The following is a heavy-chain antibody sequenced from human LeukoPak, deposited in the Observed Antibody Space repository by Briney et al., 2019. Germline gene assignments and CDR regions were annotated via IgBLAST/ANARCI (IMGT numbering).Heavy chain of an antibody. CDR2: ISYDGSNK. CDR1: GFTFSSYA. D-gene: IGHD3-3*01. J-gene: IGHJ4*02. V-gene: IGHV3-30-3*01. Sequence: GGSLRLSCAASGFTFSSYAMHWVRQAPGKGLEWVAVISYDGSNKYYADSVKGRFTISRDNSKNTLYLQMNSLRAEDTAVYYCARDPKGGYYWGYFDYWGQGTLVTVSS. CDR3: ARDPKGGYYWGYFDY.